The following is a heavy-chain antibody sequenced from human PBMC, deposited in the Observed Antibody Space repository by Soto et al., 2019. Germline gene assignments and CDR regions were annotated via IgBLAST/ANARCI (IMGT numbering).Heavy chain of an antibody. CDR3: ARDPSYYGMDV. J-gene: IGHJ6*02. CDR1: GYAFASYG. CDR2: ISAHNGNT. V-gene: IGHV1-18*01. Sequence: GASVKVSCKTSGYAFASYGISWVRQAPGQGLEWMGWISAHNGNTNYAQKLQGRVTMTTDTSTSTAYMELSSLRSEDTAVYYCARDPSYYGMDVWGQGTTVTVSS.